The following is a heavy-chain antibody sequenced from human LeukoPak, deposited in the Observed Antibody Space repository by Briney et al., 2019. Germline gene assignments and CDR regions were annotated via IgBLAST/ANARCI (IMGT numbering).Heavy chain of an antibody. D-gene: IGHD3-3*01. CDR3: VKDGGLYDLWSGFMEV. CDR1: EFTFSSYG. J-gene: IGHJ6*03. CDR2: ISGSGGST. Sequence: PGGSLRLSCAASEFTFSSYGMSWVRQAPGKGLEWVSSISGSGGSTQYADSVQGRFAISRDSDKKSVYLQMNSLRVEDTGLYYCVKDGGLYDLWSGFMEVWGKGTTVAVSS. V-gene: IGHV3-23*01.